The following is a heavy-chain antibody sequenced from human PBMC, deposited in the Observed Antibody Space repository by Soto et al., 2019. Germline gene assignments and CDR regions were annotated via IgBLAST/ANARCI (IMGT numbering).Heavy chain of an antibody. D-gene: IGHD3-10*01. Sequence: GGSLRLSCAASGFTFSSYAMHWVRQAPGKGLEWVAVISYDGSNKYYADSVKGRFTISRDNSKNTLYLQMNSLRAEDTAVYYCARDSGEVRGGIFAFDIWGQGTMVTVSS. CDR3: ARDSGEVRGGIFAFDI. CDR1: GFTFSSYA. V-gene: IGHV3-30*04. J-gene: IGHJ3*02. CDR2: ISYDGSNK.